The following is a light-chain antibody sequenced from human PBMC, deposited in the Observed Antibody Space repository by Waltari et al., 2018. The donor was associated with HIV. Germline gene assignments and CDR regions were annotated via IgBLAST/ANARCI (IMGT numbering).Light chain of an antibody. CDR3: ASRDDSLNGPV. V-gene: IGLV1-44*01. CDR1: SSNIGGNT. J-gene: IGLJ2*01. CDR2: SNH. Sequence: QSVLTQPPSASGTPGQRVTISCSGSSSNIGGNTVNWYQHLPGTAPKLLIHSNHQRPPGASDRFSVSKSGTSASLGISGLQSEDEADYYCASRDDSLNGPVFGRGTKLTVL.